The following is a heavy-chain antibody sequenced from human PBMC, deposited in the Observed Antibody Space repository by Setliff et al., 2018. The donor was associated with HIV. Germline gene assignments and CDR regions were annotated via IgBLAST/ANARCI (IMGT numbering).Heavy chain of an antibody. CDR3: ARHSLGNIGDYIRIGAIDI. J-gene: IGHJ3*02. CDR2: IYYSGTT. CDR1: GGSISSRNYY. V-gene: IGHV4-39*01. D-gene: IGHD4-17*01. Sequence: ASETLSLTCTVSGGSISSRNYYWAWIRQPPGKGLEWIGTIYYSGTTHYNPSLNSRAIISVDTSKNQFSLRLNSVTAADTAVYYCARHSLGNIGDYIRIGAIDIWGLGTMVTVSS.